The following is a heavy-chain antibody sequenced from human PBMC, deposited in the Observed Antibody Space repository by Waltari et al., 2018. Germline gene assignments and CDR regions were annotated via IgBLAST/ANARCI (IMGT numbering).Heavy chain of an antibody. V-gene: IGHV3-23*01. Sequence: EVQLSESGGGWVQPGGSLRLSCAASGLTFSISAMIWVRQAPGEGLEWVSSISGGGGTTEYADSVEGRFTVSRDNSKNTASLQMDSLRAEDTALYYCCSVQVPLAIANCGQGTLVTVAS. CDR2: ISGGGGTT. CDR3: CSVQVPLAIAN. J-gene: IGHJ4*02. CDR1: GLTFSISA. D-gene: IGHD1-1*01.